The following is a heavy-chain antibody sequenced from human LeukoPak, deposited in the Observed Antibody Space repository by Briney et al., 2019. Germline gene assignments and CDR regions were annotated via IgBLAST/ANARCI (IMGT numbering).Heavy chain of an antibody. CDR3: TKDPLLTGGVYSAH. Sequence: ARGSLRLSCVVSGIIFRNAWMNWVRQTPGKGLEWVGLIKSKVDGGTTDYAAPVKGRFTISRDDSKNTLYLQMSGLKIEDTAIYYCTKDPLLTGGVYSAHWGPGTLVTVSS. V-gene: IGHV3-15*07. CDR2: IKSKVDGGTT. D-gene: IGHD7-27*01. CDR1: GIIFRNAW. J-gene: IGHJ4*02.